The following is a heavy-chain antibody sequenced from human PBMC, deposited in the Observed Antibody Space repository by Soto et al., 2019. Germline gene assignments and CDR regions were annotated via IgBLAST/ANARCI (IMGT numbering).Heavy chain of an antibody. CDR2: ISYDGSNK. Sequence: GGSLRLSCAASGFTFSSYAMHWVRQAPGKGLEWVAVISYDGSNKYYADSVKGRFTISRDNSKNTLYLQMNSLRAEDTAVYYCARDDYDILTGHDAFDIWGQGTMVTVSS. CDR1: GFTFSSYA. CDR3: ARDDYDILTGHDAFDI. D-gene: IGHD3-9*01. J-gene: IGHJ3*02. V-gene: IGHV3-30-3*01.